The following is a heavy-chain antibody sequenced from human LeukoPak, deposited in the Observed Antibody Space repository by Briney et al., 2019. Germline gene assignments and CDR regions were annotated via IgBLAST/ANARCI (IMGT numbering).Heavy chain of an antibody. CDR3: AKDMYGDFGGVDY. D-gene: IGHD4-17*01. J-gene: IGHJ4*02. CDR2: IFNSGTST. V-gene: IGHV3-23*01. Sequence: GGSLRLSCAASGFTFSTYAMTWVRPAPGKGLEWVSVIFNSGTSTYYADSVKGRFTISRDNSKNTLHLQMSSLRAEDTAVYYCAKDMYGDFGGVDYWGQGTLVTVSS. CDR1: GFTFSTYA.